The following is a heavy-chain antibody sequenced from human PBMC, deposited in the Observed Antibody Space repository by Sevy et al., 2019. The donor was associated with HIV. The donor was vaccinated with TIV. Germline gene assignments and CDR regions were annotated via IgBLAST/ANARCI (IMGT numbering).Heavy chain of an antibody. D-gene: IGHD2-2*02. Sequence: GGSLRLSCAASGFTFSNYRMNWVRQAPGKGLEWGSSISSSSNYIYYADSVKGQFTISRDNAKNSLCLQMNSLRAEDTAVYYCARGSAVLSATIWDGFDYWGQGTLVTVSS. CDR3: ARGSAVLSATIWDGFDY. J-gene: IGHJ4*02. CDR2: ISSSSNYI. CDR1: GFTFSNYR. V-gene: IGHV3-21*01.